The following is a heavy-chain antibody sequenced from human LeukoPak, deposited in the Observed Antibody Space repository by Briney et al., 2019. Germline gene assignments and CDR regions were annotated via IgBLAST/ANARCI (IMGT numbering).Heavy chain of an antibody. CDR1: GFTFSRSA. D-gene: IGHD6-19*01. J-gene: IGHJ4*02. CDR2: ISGSGGDT. CDR3: AKEGRLTVAAVVVENYFDY. Sequence: GGSLRLSCVGSGFTFSRSAMSWVRLAPGKGLEWVSGISGSGGDTYYTDSVKGRFTISRDNSKTTVSLQMNSPTTDHTAVYFCAKEGRLTVAAVVVENYFDYWGQGTPVIVSA. V-gene: IGHV3-23*01.